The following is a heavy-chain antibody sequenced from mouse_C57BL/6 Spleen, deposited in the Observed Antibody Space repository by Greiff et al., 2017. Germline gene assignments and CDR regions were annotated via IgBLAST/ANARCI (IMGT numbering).Heavy chain of an antibody. V-gene: IGHV1-42*01. Sequence: EVQLQQSGPELVKPGASVKISCKASGYSFTGYYMNWVKQSPEKSLEWIGEINPSTGGTTYNQKFKAKATLTVDKSSSTAYMQLKSLTSEDSAVYYCARRDYYDYDGAMDYWGQGTSVTVSS. CDR3: ARRDYYDYDGAMDY. D-gene: IGHD2-4*01. CDR1: GYSFTGYY. CDR2: INPSTGGT. J-gene: IGHJ4*01.